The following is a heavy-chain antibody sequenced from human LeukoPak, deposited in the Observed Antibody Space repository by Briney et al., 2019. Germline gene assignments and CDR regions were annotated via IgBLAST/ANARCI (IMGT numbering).Heavy chain of an antibody. Sequence: GGSLRLSCAASGFTFSNYSMNWVRQAPGKGLEWVSYISSSSSTIYYADCVKGRFTISRDNAKNSLYLQMNSLRAEDTAVYYCARGRGSRYVYWGQGTLVTVSS. CDR3: ARGRGSRYVY. J-gene: IGHJ4*02. CDR2: ISSSSSTI. V-gene: IGHV3-48*04. CDR1: GFTFSNYS. D-gene: IGHD2-2*01.